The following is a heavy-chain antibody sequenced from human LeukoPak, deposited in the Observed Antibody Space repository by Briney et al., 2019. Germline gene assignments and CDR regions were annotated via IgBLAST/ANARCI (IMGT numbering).Heavy chain of an antibody. CDR2: IKQDGSEK. Sequence: GGSLRLSCAAFGFTFSSYWMSWVRQAPGKGLEWVANIKQDGSEKYYVDSVKGRFTISRDNAKNSLYLQMNSLRAEDTAVYYCARERCSSTSCYVATNWFDPWGQGTLVTVSS. CDR1: GFTFSSYW. D-gene: IGHD2-2*01. J-gene: IGHJ5*02. V-gene: IGHV3-7*01. CDR3: ARERCSSTSCYVATNWFDP.